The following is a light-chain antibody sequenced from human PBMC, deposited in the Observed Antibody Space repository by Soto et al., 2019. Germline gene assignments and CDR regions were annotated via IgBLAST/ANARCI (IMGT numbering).Light chain of an antibody. CDR1: QGISGT. CDR2: GAS. CDR3: QQYGSAPIT. J-gene: IGKJ5*01. Sequence: IGMTQTPATLSVYPGERATISCRSGQGISGTLAWYQQKPGQAPTLLIYGASSRATGIPDRFSGSGSGTAFPLTISRLEPEDFAVYYCQQYGSAPITFGQGTRLEIK. V-gene: IGKV3-20*01.